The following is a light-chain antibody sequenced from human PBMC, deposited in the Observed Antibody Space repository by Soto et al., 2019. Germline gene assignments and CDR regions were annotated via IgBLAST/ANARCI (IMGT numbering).Light chain of an antibody. Sequence: QSELTQPASVSGSPGQSITISCTGTSSDDGCYNYVSWYQQHPGKAPKLMIYDVSNRPSGVSNRFSGSKSGNTASLSISGLQAEDEADYYCSSYTSSSTHNYVFGTGTKVTVL. J-gene: IGLJ1*01. V-gene: IGLV2-14*01. CDR3: SSYTSSSTHNYV. CDR1: SSDDGCYNY. CDR2: DVS.